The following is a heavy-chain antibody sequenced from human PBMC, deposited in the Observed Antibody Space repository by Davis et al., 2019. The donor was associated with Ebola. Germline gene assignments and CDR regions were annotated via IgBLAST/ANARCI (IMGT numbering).Heavy chain of an antibody. CDR3: ASVLRSLNWFDP. J-gene: IGHJ5*02. V-gene: IGHV4-30-4*01. Sequence: PSETLSLTCTVSGGSISSGDYYWSWIRQPPGKGLEWIGYIYYSGSTYYNPSLKSRVTISVDTSKNQFSLKLSSVTAADTAVYYCASVLRSLNWFDPWGQGTLVTVSS. D-gene: IGHD3-3*01. CDR1: GGSISSGDYY. CDR2: IYYSGST.